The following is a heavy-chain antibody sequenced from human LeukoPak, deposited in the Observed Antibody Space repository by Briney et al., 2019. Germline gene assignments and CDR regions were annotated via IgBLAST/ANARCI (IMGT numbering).Heavy chain of an antibody. J-gene: IGHJ4*02. CDR1: GGSFSGYY. V-gene: IGHV4-34*01. Sequence: SETLSLTCAVYGGSFSGYYWSWIRQPPGKGLEWIGEINHSGSTNYNPSLKSRVTISVDKSKNQFSLKLSSVTAADTAVYYCARGPPGLGVRWGQGTLVTVSS. CDR3: ARGPPGLGVR. CDR2: INHSGST. D-gene: IGHD3-16*01.